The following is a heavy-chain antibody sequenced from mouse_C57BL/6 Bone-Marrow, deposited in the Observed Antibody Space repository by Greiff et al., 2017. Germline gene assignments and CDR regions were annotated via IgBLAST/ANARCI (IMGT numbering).Heavy chain of an antibody. CDR2: INPSTGGT. V-gene: IGHV1-42*01. Sequence: EVQLQQSGPELVKPGASVKISCKASGYSFTGYYMNWVKQSPEKSLEWIGEINPSTGGTTYNQQFKAKVTLSVDKSSSRAYKQLKILASEDSAVYYCARPTVVAEDWYFDVWGTGTTVTVAS. CDR1: GYSFTGYY. D-gene: IGHD1-1*01. CDR3: ARPTVVAEDWYFDV. J-gene: IGHJ1*03.